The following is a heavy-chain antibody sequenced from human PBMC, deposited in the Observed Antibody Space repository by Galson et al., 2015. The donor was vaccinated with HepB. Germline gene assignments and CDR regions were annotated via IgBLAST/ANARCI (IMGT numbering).Heavy chain of an antibody. V-gene: IGHV3-23*01. D-gene: IGHD4-11*01. CDR3: AKNQTTVIPYFDN. CDR2: ISGGGIRT. Sequence: SLRLSCAASGFTFSSYWMSWVRQAPGKGLEWVSGISGGGIRTYYADSVKGRFTISRDNSKNTLYLQMNNLRAEDTAVYYCAKNQTTVIPYFDNWGQGTVVTVSS. J-gene: IGHJ4*02. CDR1: GFTFSSYW.